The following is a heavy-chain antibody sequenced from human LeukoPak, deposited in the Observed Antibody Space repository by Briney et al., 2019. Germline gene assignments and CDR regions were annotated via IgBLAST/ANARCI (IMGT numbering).Heavy chain of an antibody. CDR1: GFTFSSYA. Sequence: PGGSLRLSCAASGFTFSSYAMSWVRQAPGKGLEWVSDISGSGGSTYYADSVKGRFTISRDNSKNTLYLQMNSLRAEDTALYYCAKAYSIRYFDWLYDYMDVWGKGTTVTVSS. CDR2: ISGSGGST. V-gene: IGHV3-23*01. D-gene: IGHD3-9*01. CDR3: AKAYSIRYFDWLYDYMDV. J-gene: IGHJ6*03.